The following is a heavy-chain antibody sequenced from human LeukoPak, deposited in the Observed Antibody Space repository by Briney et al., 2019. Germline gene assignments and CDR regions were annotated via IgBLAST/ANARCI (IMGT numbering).Heavy chain of an antibody. J-gene: IGHJ4*02. Sequence: ASVRVSCLVSGYSLTNYYMHWVRQAPGRGREWREMINPSGGRTTYAQKFQGRVTMTRDMSTSTVYMELSSLTSEDTAVYYSARTRGCYVDYWGQGTLVTVSS. CDR3: ARTRGCYVDY. D-gene: IGHD6-19*01. V-gene: IGHV1-46*01. CDR1: GYSLTNYY. CDR2: INPSGGRT.